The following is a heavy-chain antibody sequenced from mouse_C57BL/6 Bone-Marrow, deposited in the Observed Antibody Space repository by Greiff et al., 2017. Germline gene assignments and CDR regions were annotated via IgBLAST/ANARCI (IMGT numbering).Heavy chain of an antibody. CDR3: ARAYYSNYGGVYFDY. CDR2: ISSGSSTI. D-gene: IGHD2-5*01. Sequence: EVKLMESGGGLVKPGGSLKLSCAASGFTFSDYGMHWVRQAPEKGLEWVAYISSGSSTIYYADTVKGRFTISRDNAKNTLFLQMTSLRSEDTAMYYCARAYYSNYGGVYFDYWGQGTTLTVSS. J-gene: IGHJ2*01. V-gene: IGHV5-17*01. CDR1: GFTFSDYG.